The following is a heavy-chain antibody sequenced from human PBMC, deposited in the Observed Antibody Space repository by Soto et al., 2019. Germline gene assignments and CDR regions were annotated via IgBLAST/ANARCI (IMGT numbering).Heavy chain of an antibody. V-gene: IGHV3-30-3*01. J-gene: IGHJ6*02. Sequence: GGSLRLSCAASGFTFSSYAMHWVRQAPGKGLEWVAVISYDGSNKYYADSVKGRFTISRDNSKNSIYLQMNNLRVEDTAVYYCARDPGIYYAMDVWGQGTTVTVSS. D-gene: IGHD3-10*01. CDR2: ISYDGSNK. CDR3: ARDPGIYYAMDV. CDR1: GFTFSSYA.